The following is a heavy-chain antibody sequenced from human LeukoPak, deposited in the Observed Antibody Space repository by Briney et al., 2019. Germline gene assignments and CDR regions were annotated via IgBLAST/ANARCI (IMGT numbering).Heavy chain of an antibody. D-gene: IGHD3-3*01. CDR1: GGSISSGGYY. V-gene: IGHV4-31*03. CDR2: IYYSGST. J-gene: IGHJ5*02. Sequence: PSETLSLTCTVSGGSISSGGYYWSWIRQHPGKGLEWIGYIYYSGSTYYNPSLKSRVTISVDTSKNQFSLKLSSVTAADTAVYYCARGLGGVVIILGKNWFDPWGQGTLVTVSS. CDR3: ARGLGGVVIILGKNWFDP.